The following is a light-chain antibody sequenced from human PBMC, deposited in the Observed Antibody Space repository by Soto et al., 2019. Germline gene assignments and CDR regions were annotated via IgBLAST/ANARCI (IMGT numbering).Light chain of an antibody. CDR1: QSVSSNC. J-gene: IGKJ3*01. CDR2: GAS. V-gene: IGKV3-20*01. Sequence: VMTQYPGTLSLSPGETATLSFRASQSVSSNCVAWFHQKPGQAPRLLIYGASSSVTGVPDRFSASGSGTEFILTISRLEPEDFAVYYCQQYGRSLFTFGPGTKVDIK. CDR3: QQYGRSLFT.